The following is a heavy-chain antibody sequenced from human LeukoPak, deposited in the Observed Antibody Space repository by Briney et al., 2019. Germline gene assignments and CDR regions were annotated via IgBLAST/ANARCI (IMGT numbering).Heavy chain of an antibody. CDR3: VRDGVGFDI. V-gene: IGHV3-74*01. CDR1: RFTLRSYW. CDR2: INSDGSTT. J-gene: IGHJ3*02. Sequence: GGSLRLSCAAARFTLRSYWIHWVRQAPGKGLVWVSRINSDGSTTDYADSVKGRFTISRDNAKNTLYLQMNSLTAEDTAVYYCVRDGVGFDIWGQGTMVTVSS.